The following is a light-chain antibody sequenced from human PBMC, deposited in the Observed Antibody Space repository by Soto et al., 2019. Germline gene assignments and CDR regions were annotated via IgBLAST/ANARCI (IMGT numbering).Light chain of an antibody. CDR1: SRDVGSYNF. CDR3: CSYAGSSTLV. Sequence: QSALTQPASVSGSPGQSITIYCPGTSRDVGSYNFVSWYQQNPGKAPKLMIYEVSKWPSGVSNRFSGSKSGNTASLTISGLQAEDEADYYCCSYAGSSTLVFGGGTKLTVL. V-gene: IGLV2-23*02. CDR2: EVS. J-gene: IGLJ2*01.